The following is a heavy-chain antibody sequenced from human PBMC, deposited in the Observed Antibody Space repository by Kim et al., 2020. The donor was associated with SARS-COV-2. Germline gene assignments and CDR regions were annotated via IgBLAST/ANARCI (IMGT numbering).Heavy chain of an antibody. J-gene: IGHJ4*02. CDR3: TRGVATIFGVVKDD. CDR1: GFTFGDYA. CDR2: IRSKAYGGTT. D-gene: IGHD3-3*01. Sequence: GGSLRLSCTASGFTFGDYAMSWFRQAPGKGLEWVGFIRSKAYGGTTEYAASVKGRFTISRDDSKSIAYLQMNSLKTEDTAVYYCTRGVATIFGVVKDDWGQGTLVTVSS. V-gene: IGHV3-49*03.